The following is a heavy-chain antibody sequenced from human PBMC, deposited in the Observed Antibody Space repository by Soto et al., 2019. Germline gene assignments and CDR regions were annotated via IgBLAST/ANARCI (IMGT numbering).Heavy chain of an antibody. J-gene: IGHJ6*02. V-gene: IGHV1-8*02. Sequence: GASVKVSCKASGYDFTAYDINWVRQASGQGLEWVGWMNPINGAAGSARRFQGRVSMTRNTATGTAYLELTSLRSDDTAVYYCGRGPSPRAPAGGTPYYYAMDVWGQGTTVTVS. CDR2: MNPINGAA. CDR3: GRGPSPRAPAGGTPYYYAMDV. CDR1: GYDFTAYD. D-gene: IGHD6-13*01.